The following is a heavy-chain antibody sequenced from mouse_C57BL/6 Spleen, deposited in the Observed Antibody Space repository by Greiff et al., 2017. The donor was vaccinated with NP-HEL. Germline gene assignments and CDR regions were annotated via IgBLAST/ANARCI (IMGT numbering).Heavy chain of an antibody. CDR2: INYDGSST. CDR3: ARDRDYYGSRGYFDV. CDR1: GFTFSDYY. D-gene: IGHD1-1*01. V-gene: IGHV5-16*01. J-gene: IGHJ1*03. Sequence: MLVESEGGLVQPGSSMKLSCTASGFTFSDYYMAWVRQVPEKGLEWVANINYDGSSTYYLDSLKSRFIISRDTAKNILYLQMSSLKSEDTATYYCARDRDYYGSRGYFDVWGTGTTVTVSS.